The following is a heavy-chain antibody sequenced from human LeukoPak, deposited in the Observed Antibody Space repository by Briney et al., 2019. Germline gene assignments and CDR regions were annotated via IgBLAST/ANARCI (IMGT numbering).Heavy chain of an antibody. V-gene: IGHV4-39*01. CDR1: GGSISSSSYY. J-gene: IGHJ4*02. Sequence: SETLSLTCTVPGGSISSSSYYWGWIRQPPGKGLEWIGIIYYSGSTYYNPSLKGRVTISMDTSNNQFSLKRSSMTHSDSGLYYCARRSHDYGDYVGFDYWGQGTLVTVSS. D-gene: IGHD4-17*01. CDR2: IYYSGST. CDR3: ARRSHDYGDYVGFDY.